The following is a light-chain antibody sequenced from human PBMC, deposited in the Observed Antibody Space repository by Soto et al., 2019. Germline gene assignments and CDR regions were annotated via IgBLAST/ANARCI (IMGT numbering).Light chain of an antibody. CDR3: QQYYDTPLS. Sequence: EIVLTQSPGTLSLSPGERATLFCRASQSFTTSQLAWYQQRPGQAPRVLIFGASRRATGIPDRFSGSGSGTDFTLTISRLEPEDSAVYYCQQYYDTPLSFGIGTRVDIK. J-gene: IGKJ3*01. V-gene: IGKV3-20*01. CDR1: QSFTTSQ. CDR2: GAS.